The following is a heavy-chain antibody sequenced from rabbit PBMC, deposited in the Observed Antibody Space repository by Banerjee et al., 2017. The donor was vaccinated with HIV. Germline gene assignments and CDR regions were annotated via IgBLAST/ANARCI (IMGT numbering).Heavy chain of an antibody. CDR2: IYTGSTGGT. J-gene: IGHJ4*01. CDR1: GFTISNNY. D-gene: IGHD4-2*01. Sequence: QQQLEESGGGLVQPEGSLTLTCTASGFTISNNYMCWVRQAPGKGLEWIGCIYTGSTGGTYHANWAKGRFTISKTSSTTVTLQMTSLTAADTATYFCARGGWIDYFNLWGPGTLVTVS. V-gene: IGHV1S45*01. CDR3: ARGGWIDYFNL.